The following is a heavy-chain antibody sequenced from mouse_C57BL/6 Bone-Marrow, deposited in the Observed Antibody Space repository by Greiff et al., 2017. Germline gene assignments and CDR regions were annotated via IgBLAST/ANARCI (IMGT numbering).Heavy chain of an antibody. D-gene: IGHD2-4*01. J-gene: IGHJ1*03. CDR3: TTSLIYYDYDDPV. CDR2: IDPEDGDN. CDR1: GFNIKDYY. Sequence: VQLKESGAELVRPGASVKLSCTASGFNIKDYYMHWVKQRPEQGLEWIGRIDPEDGDNEYAPKFQGKATMTADTSSNPAYLQLSSLTSEDTAVYYCTTSLIYYDYDDPVWGTGTTVTVSS. V-gene: IGHV14-1*01.